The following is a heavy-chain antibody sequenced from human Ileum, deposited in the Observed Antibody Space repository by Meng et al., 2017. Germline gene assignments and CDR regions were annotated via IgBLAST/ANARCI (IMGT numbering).Heavy chain of an antibody. J-gene: IGHJ4*02. V-gene: IGHV4-59*08. CDR1: CGPISGSY. Sequence: QVPLQVSGAGLVRCSETLSLTCTVSCGPISGSYRSWIRQFPGKGLEWIGYTYYSGTTNYSPSLRGRVTMSVDTSRAQFSLKLTSVTAADTAIYYCARGKAIPDFWGQGTLVTVSS. CDR3: ARGKAIPDF. D-gene: IGHD2-2*02. CDR2: TYYSGTT.